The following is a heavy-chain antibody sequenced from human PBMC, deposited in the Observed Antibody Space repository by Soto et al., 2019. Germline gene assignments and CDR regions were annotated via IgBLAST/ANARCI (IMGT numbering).Heavy chain of an antibody. CDR1: GGSIRSISYF. D-gene: IGHD1-26*01. CDR2: ISFIGSA. Sequence: SETLSLTCTVSGGSIRSISYFWSWLRQHPGKGLEWIGYISFIGSAYYSPSLESRATISIDTSKKQFSLRLNSVTAADTAMYYCAREVVSPATSDAFDIWGQGTMVTVSS. J-gene: IGHJ3*02. CDR3: AREVVSPATSDAFDI. V-gene: IGHV4-31*03.